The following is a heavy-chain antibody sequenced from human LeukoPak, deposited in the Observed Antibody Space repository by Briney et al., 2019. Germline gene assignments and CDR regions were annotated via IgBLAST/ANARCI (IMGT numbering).Heavy chain of an antibody. CDR2: ISWNSGSI. V-gene: IGHV3-9*01. D-gene: IGHD5-24*01. CDR1: GFTFDDYA. J-gene: IGHJ4*02. Sequence: TGGSLRLSCAASGFTFDDYAMHWVRQAPGKGLEWVSGISWNSGSIGYADSVKGRLTISRDNAKNSLYLQMNSLRAEDTALYYCAKDRGATTLPSEFDYWGQGTLVTVSS. CDR3: AKDRGATTLPSEFDY.